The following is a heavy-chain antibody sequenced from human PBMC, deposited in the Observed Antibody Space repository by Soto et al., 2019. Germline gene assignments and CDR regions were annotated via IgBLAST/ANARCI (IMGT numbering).Heavy chain of an antibody. CDR1: GYTFTGYY. V-gene: IGHV1-2*04. CDR2: INPNSGGT. Sequence: ASVKVSCKAYGYTFTGYYMHWVRQAPGQGLEWMGWINPNSGGTNYAQKFQGWVTMTRDTSISTAYMELSRLRSDDTAVYYCARDRIAVAGTEFDYWGQGTLVTVSS. J-gene: IGHJ4*02. CDR3: ARDRIAVAGTEFDY. D-gene: IGHD6-19*01.